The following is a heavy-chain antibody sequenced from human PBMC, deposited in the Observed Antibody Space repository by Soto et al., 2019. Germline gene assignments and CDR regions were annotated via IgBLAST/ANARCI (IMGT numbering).Heavy chain of an antibody. CDR2: ISDSGATT. Sequence: HPGGSLRLSCAASGFPFGENATSWVRQAPGKGLEWVSGISDSGATTYYADSVRGRFTISRDNSKNTLYLQMKSLRAEDSASYYFAKEDTSSGSRDYWGQGALVSVS. CDR3: AKEDTSSGSRDY. V-gene: IGHV3-23*01. D-gene: IGHD6-19*01. CDR1: GFPFGENA. J-gene: IGHJ4*02.